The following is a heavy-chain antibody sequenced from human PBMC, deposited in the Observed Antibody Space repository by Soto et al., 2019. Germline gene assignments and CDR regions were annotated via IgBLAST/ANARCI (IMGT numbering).Heavy chain of an antibody. J-gene: IGHJ4*02. CDR1: GFTFSSYA. CDR2: ISSNGGST. V-gene: IGHV3-64*01. CDR3: ARDLGYYGSGSYSIDY. Sequence: HPGGSLRLSCAASGFTFSSYAMHWVRQAPGKGLEYVSTISSNGGSTDYANSVKGRFTISRDNSKNTLYLQMGSLRAEDMAVYYCARDLGYYGSGSYSIDYWGQGTLVTVSS. D-gene: IGHD3-10*01.